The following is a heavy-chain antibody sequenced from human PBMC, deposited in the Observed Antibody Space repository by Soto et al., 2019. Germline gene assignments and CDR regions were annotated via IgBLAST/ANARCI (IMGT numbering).Heavy chain of an antibody. D-gene: IGHD4-17*01. CDR2: IVVGSGNT. Sequence: SVKVSCKASGFTFTSSAMQWVRQARGQSIERIGWIVVGSGNTNYAQKNQERVTITRDMSTSTAYMELSSLRSEDTAVYFCAAESRSYGDYGGYYMDVWGKGTTVTVSS. V-gene: IGHV1-58*02. CDR3: AAESRSYGDYGGYYMDV. J-gene: IGHJ6*03. CDR1: GFTFTSSA.